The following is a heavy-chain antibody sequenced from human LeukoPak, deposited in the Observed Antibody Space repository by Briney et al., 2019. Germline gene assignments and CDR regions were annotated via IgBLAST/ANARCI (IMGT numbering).Heavy chain of an antibody. CDR3: AKDSGSYFRY. CDR1: GFTFSSYS. CDR2: IRYDGSNK. J-gene: IGHJ4*02. D-gene: IGHD1-26*01. Sequence: GGSLRLSCAASGFTFSSYSMNWVRQAPGKGLEWVAFIRYDGSNKYYADSVKGRFTISRDNSKNTLYLQMNSLRAEDTAVYYCAKDSGSYFRYWGQGTLVTVSS. V-gene: IGHV3-30*02.